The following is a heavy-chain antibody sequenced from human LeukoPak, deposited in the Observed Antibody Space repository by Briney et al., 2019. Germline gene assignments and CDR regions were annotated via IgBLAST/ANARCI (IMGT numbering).Heavy chain of an antibody. V-gene: IGHV3-66*02. Sequence: GGSLRLSSAASGFTVSSNYMSWVRQAPGKGLEWVSVIYSGGSTYYADSVKGRFTISRDNSKNTLYLQMNSLRAEDTAVYYCARDRLSDYGDHGGDYWGQGTLVTVSS. CDR1: GFTVSSNY. D-gene: IGHD4-17*01. CDR3: ARDRLSDYGDHGGDY. CDR2: IYSGGST. J-gene: IGHJ4*02.